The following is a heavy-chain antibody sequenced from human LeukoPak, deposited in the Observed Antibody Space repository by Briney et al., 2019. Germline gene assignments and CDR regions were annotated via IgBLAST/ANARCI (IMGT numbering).Heavy chain of an antibody. D-gene: IGHD2-15*01. CDR2: IYPGDSDT. V-gene: IGHV5-51*01. Sequence: GESLKISCKGSGYSFTSYWIGWVRQMPGKGLEWMGIIYPGDSDTRYSPSFQGQVTISADKSISTAYLQWSSLKASDTAMYYCARSSLAGYYYYYGMDVWGQGTTVTVSS. J-gene: IGHJ6*02. CDR3: ARSSLAGYYYYYGMDV. CDR1: GYSFTSYW.